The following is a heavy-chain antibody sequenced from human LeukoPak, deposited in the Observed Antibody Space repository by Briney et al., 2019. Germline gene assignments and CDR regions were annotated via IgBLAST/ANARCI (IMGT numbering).Heavy chain of an antibody. D-gene: IGHD2-21*02. CDR1: GFTFSSYW. Sequence: GGSLRLSCAASGFTFSSYWMHWVRQAPGKGLVWVSRINTDGSSTSYADSVKGRFTISRDNAKNTLYLQMNSLRAEDTAVYYCARDVIGGDTLDSWGQGTLVTVSS. CDR2: INTDGSST. J-gene: IGHJ4*02. V-gene: IGHV3-74*01. CDR3: ARDVIGGDTLDS.